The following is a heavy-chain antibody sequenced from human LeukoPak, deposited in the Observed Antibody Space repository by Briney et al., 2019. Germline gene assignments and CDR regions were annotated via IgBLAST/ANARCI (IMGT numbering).Heavy chain of an antibody. J-gene: IGHJ4*02. CDR1: GFTFSTYS. CDR2: ISYDGSNK. Sequence: GGSLRLSCAASGFTFSTYSMHWVRQAPGKGLEWVSVISYDGSNKHHADFVKGRFTVSRDNSKNTLYLQMNSLTTEDTSIYYCASAGGHWGQGTLVTVSS. CDR3: ASAGGH. V-gene: IGHV3-30-3*01. D-gene: IGHD3-10*01.